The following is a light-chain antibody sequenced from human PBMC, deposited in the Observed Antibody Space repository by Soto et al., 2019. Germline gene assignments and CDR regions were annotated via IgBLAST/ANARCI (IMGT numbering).Light chain of an antibody. Sequence: LTQPPSASGSPGQSVTISCTGTKNDIGVYDFVSWYQHHPGKAPRLIIYEVVQRPSGVPDRFSGSKSGNTASLTVSGLQAADEADYFCKSYAGSNTYVFGSGTKVTVL. CDR3: KSYAGSNTYV. J-gene: IGLJ1*01. CDR1: KNDIGVYDF. CDR2: EVV. V-gene: IGLV2-8*01.